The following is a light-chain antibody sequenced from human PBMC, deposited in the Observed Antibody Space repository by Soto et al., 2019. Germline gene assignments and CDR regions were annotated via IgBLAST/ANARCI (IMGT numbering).Light chain of an antibody. CDR2: KAS. CDR3: QQYNSLYP. CDR1: QRISSW. J-gene: IGKJ2*01. V-gene: IGKV1-5*03. Sequence: DIQMTQSPSTLSASVGDRVTITCRASQRISSWLAWYQQKPGKAPKLLIYKASSLESGVPSSFSGSGSGTAFPFTSRSLQPDVFATYYCQQYNSLYPFGQGTKLEIK.